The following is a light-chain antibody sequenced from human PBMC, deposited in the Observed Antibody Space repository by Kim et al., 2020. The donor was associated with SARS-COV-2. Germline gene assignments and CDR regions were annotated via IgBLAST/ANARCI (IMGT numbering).Light chain of an antibody. CDR3: SSYSTKNPFYV. CDR1: SSDIGARKW. J-gene: IGLJ1*01. CDR2: DVS. Sequence: LTQPASVSGSPGQSITISCIGTSSDIGARKWVAWYQQRPGKVPKLIIFDVSNRPSGISSRFSGSQSGSTASLTISGLQAEDEGDYYCSSYSTKNPFYVFGTGTKVTVL. V-gene: IGLV2-14*03.